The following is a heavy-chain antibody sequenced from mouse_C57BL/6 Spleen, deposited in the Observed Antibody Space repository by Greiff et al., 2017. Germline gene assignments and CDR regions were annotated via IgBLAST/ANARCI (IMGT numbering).Heavy chain of an antibody. J-gene: IGHJ4*01. CDR2: IYPSSGST. V-gene: IGHV1-81*01. D-gene: IGHD2-14*01. Sequence: QVQLQQSGAELARPGASVKLSCKASGYTFTSYGISWVKQRPGQGLEWIGDIYPSSGSTYYNEKFKSKATLTVDKSSSTAYMELSSLTSEDSAVYYCARRYCDIYGMDYWGQGTSVTVSS. CDR3: ARRYCDIYGMDY. CDR1: GYTFTSYG.